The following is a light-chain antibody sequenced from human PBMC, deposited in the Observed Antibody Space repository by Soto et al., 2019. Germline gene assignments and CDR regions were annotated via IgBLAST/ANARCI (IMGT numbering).Light chain of an antibody. V-gene: IGKV3-20*01. CDR1: QSIYNNY. CDR3: QHYVNSPRT. J-gene: IGKJ1*01. CDR2: GAS. Sequence: EIVLTQSPGTLSLSPGERVTLSCRASQSIYNNYLAWYQQKPGQAPRLLMYGASTRITGIPDRFSGSGSGTDFPLTINRLEPEDFAVYYCQHYVNSPRTFGQGTKVEIK.